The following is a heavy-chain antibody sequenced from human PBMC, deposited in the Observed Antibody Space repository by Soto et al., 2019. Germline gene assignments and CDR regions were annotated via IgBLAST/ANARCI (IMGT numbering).Heavy chain of an antibody. CDR1: GYTFTSYA. CDR2: INAGNGNT. J-gene: IGHJ2*01. D-gene: IGHD1-26*01. Sequence: QVQLVQSGAEVKKPGASVKVSCKASGYTFTSYAMHWVRQAPGQRLEWMGWINAGNGNTKYSQQFQGRVTITRDTSASTAYMELSSLGSEDTAVYYCARGGSLYWYFDPWGRGTLVTVSS. V-gene: IGHV1-3*01. CDR3: ARGGSLYWYFDP.